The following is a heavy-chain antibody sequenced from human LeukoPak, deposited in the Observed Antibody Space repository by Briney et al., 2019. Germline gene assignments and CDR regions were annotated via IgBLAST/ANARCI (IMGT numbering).Heavy chain of an antibody. J-gene: IGHJ4*02. CDR2: INGDGSST. Sequence: PGGSLRLSCAASGFTFSGNWMNWVRQAPGKGLVWVSRINGDGSSTSYADSVKGRFTISRDNARNTLYLQMNSLRAEDTAVYYYASLGGITVTGPYDFDYWGQGTVVTVSS. CDR1: GFTFSGNW. V-gene: IGHV3-74*01. CDR3: ASLGGITVTGPYDFDY. D-gene: IGHD1-20*01.